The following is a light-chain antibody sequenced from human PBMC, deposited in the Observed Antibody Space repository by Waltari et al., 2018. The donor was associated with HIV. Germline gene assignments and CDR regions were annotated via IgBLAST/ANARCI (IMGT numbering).Light chain of an antibody. CDR2: EAS. J-gene: IGKJ1*01. Sequence: IQMTQSPSTLSAFVGDRVTITCRASQSISQWLAWYQQKPGQAPKVLIYEASRLKSEVPSRFSGSGSGTEFSLTISSLQPEDFATYYCQQYTTTWTFGQGTKVQIK. CDR3: QQYTTTWT. V-gene: IGKV1-5*03. CDR1: QSISQW.